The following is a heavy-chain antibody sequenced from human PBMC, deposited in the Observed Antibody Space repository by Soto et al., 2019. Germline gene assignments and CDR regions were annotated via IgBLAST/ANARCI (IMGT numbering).Heavy chain of an antibody. Sequence: GASVKVSCKASGGTFSSDVINWVRQAPGQGLEWMGGITPIFSTTKYAQKFQGRVTVTTDESASTVYLELSSLRSEDTAVYYCAKGNLYASGVANYWGQGALVTVSS. CDR3: AKGNLYASGVANY. CDR1: GGTFSSDV. J-gene: IGHJ4*02. D-gene: IGHD2-2*01. V-gene: IGHV1-69*05. CDR2: ITPIFSTT.